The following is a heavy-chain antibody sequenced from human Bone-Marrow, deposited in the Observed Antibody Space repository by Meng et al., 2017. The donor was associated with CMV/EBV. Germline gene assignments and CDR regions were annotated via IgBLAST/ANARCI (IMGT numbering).Heavy chain of an antibody. CDR2: VAYDGTNE. CDR3: ATDTTRGGQWLSYFDR. D-gene: IGHD6-19*01. J-gene: IGHJ4*02. V-gene: IGHV3-30-3*01. CDR1: GFTFSDFA. Sequence: GETLKISCAASGFTFSDFAMHWVRQAPGKGLEWVAVVAYDGTNEYYTDSVKGRFTISRDNSNNTLYLQMDSLIPEDTSVYYCATDTTRGGQWLSYFDRWGQGLMVTVSS.